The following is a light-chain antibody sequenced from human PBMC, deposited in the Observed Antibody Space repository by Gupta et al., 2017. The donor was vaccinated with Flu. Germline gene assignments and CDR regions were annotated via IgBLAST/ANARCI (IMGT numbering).Light chain of an antibody. V-gene: IGKV3-11*01. J-gene: IGKJ2*01. CDR3: QQRSNWPPT. CDR1: QTVSSS. Sequence: GERATLSCRASQTVSSSLAWYQHKPGQAPRLLIYDASKRATGIPARFSGSGSGTDFTLTIGGLEPEDFAVYYCQQRSNWPPTFGQGTKLENK. CDR2: DAS.